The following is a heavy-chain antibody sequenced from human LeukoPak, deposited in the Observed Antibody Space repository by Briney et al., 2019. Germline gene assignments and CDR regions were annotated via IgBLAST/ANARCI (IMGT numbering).Heavy chain of an antibody. CDR1: GFTFSSYA. CDR2: ISGSGGST. V-gene: IGHV3-23*01. CDR3: AKEVDSSGYWYYFDY. D-gene: IGHD3-22*01. Sequence: WGSLRLSCAASGFTFSSYAMSWVRQVPGKGLEWVSAISGSGGSTYYADSVRGRFTISRDNSKNTLYLQMNSLRAEDAAVYYCAKEVDSSGYWYYFDYWGQGTLVTVSS. J-gene: IGHJ4*02.